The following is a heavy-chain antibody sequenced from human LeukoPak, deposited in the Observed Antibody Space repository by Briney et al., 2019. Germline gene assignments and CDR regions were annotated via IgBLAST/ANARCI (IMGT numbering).Heavy chain of an antibody. Sequence: ASVKVSCKASGGTFSSYAISWVRQAPGQGLEWMGGIIPIVGTANYAQKFQGRVTITADESTSTAYMELSSLRSEDTAVYYCATYIKRDCSSTSCYSKSRKFGYHYYYGMDVWGQGTTVTVSS. D-gene: IGHD2-2*01. CDR1: GGTFSSYA. J-gene: IGHJ6*02. CDR3: ATYIKRDCSSTSCYSKSRKFGYHYYYGMDV. CDR2: IIPIVGTA. V-gene: IGHV1-69*13.